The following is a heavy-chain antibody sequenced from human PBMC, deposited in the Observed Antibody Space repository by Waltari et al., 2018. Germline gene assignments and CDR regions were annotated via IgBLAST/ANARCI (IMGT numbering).Heavy chain of an antibody. Sequence: QVQLVQSGAEVKKPGASVKVSCKASGYTFTSYDINWVLQATGQGLEWMGWMNPNSGNTGYAQKFQGRVTMTRNTSISTAYMELSSLRSEDTAVYYCARSPSIVVVPAALYYYYYYMDVWGKGTTVTVSS. V-gene: IGHV1-8*01. CDR2: MNPNSGNT. CDR3: ARSPSIVVVPAALYYYYYYMDV. J-gene: IGHJ6*03. D-gene: IGHD2-2*01. CDR1: GYTFTSYD.